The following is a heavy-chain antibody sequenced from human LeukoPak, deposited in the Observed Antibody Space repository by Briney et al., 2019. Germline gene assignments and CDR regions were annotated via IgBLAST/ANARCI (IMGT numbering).Heavy chain of an antibody. Sequence: PSETLSLTCAVYGGSFSGYYWSWIRQPPGKGLEWIGEINHSGSTNYNPSLKSRVTISVDTSKNQFSLKLSSVTAADTAVYYCARDSGFGVKYYYMDVWGKGTTVTISS. CDR1: GGSFSGYY. V-gene: IGHV4-34*01. D-gene: IGHD3-10*01. J-gene: IGHJ6*03. CDR3: ARDSGFGVKYYYMDV. CDR2: INHSGST.